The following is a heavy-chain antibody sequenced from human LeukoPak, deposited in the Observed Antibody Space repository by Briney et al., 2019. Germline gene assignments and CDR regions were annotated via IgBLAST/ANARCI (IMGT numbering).Heavy chain of an antibody. V-gene: IGHV4-59*01. J-gene: IGHJ5*01. CDR3: ACINTWFDS. Sequence: SETLSLICTVSGASIGNYYWSWIRQPPGKGLEWIGYINGGGSTNYNPSLKSRVTMSADASKNQFSLKLSSVTAADTAVYYCACINTWFDSWGQGTLVTVSS. CDR1: GASIGNYY. CDR2: INGGGST. D-gene: IGHD2-8*01.